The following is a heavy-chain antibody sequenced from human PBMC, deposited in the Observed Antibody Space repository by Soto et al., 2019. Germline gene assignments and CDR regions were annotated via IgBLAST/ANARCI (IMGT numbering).Heavy chain of an antibody. CDR1: GGSISSGGYY. CDR3: ARDGAEGSGSYDSPFFDY. D-gene: IGHD3-10*01. V-gene: IGHV4-31*03. Sequence: QVQLQESGPGLVKPSQTLSLTCTVSGGSISSGGYYWSWIRQHPGKGLEWIGYIYYSGSTYYNPSLKSRVTRAGDTSKNQFSLKLSSVTAADTAVYYCARDGAEGSGSYDSPFFDYWGQGTLVTVSS. CDR2: IYYSGST. J-gene: IGHJ4*02.